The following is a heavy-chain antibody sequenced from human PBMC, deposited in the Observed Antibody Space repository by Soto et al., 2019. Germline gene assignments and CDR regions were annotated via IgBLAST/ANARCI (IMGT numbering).Heavy chain of an antibody. D-gene: IGHD2-2*01. V-gene: IGHV4-59*01. CDR3: VRSGHSFEGAM. Sequence: SETLSLTCSVSGASMNDYYGSWLRQPPGKGLEWIGYMHSTGRANSNSSLNSRVSISVDTSKNRFSLSLTSVTPADTAVYYCVRSGHSFEGAMWGRGILVTVSS. J-gene: IGHJ4*02. CDR1: GASMNDYY. CDR2: MHSTGRA.